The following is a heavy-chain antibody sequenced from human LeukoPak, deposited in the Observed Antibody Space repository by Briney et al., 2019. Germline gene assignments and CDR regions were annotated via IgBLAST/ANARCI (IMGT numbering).Heavy chain of an antibody. V-gene: IGHV3-11*04. J-gene: IGHJ4*02. CDR2: ISTSGSNI. CDR3: ARAYGSGSYWFDY. Sequence: PGGSLRLSCAASGSTFSDYYMSWIRQAPGKGLEWISYISTSGSNIHYADSVKGRFTISRDNAENSVYLQMNRLRDEDTAIYYCARAYGSGSYWFDYWGQGTLVTVSS. D-gene: IGHD3-10*01. CDR1: GSTFSDYY.